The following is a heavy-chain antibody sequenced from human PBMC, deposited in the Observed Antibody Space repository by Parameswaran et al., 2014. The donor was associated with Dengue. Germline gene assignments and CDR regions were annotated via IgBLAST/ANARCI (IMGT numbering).Heavy chain of an antibody. J-gene: IGHJ6*02. CDR3: ARGVKRRWFGELLRGVWCMDV. CDR2: IIPIFGTA. V-gene: IGHV1-69*06. Sequence: SWVRQAPGQGLEWMGGIIPIFGTANYAQKFQGRVTITADKSTSTAYMELSSLRSEDTAVYYCARGVKRRWFGELLRGVWCMDVWGQGTTVTVSS. D-gene: IGHD3-10*01.